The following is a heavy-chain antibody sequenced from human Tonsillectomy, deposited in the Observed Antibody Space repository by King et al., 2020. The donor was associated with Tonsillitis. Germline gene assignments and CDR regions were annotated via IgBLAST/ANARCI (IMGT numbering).Heavy chain of an antibody. CDR1: GFTFSNYG. V-gene: IGHV3-33*01. CDR2: IWYNGVNK. Sequence: VKLVESGGGVVQPGRSLRLSCAASGFTFSNYGMHWVRQAPGKGLEWVALIWYNGVNKYYADSVTGRFTISRDNSNKTLYLHMNTLRAEDTAMYFCARDQKTAGGAFDIWGQGTIVTVSS. J-gene: IGHJ3*02. CDR3: ARDQKTAGGAFDI. D-gene: IGHD2-21*02.